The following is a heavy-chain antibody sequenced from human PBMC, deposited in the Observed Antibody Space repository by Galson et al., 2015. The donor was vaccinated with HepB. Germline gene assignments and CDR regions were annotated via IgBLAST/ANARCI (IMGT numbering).Heavy chain of an antibody. Sequence: SVKVSCKASGGTFSSYAINWVRQATGQGLEWMGWMNPNSGNTGYAQKFQGRVTMTRNTSISTAYMELSSLRSEDTAVYYCARGRAGYFDYWGQGTLVTVSS. CDR2: MNPNSGNT. J-gene: IGHJ4*02. D-gene: IGHD3-10*01. CDR1: GGTFSSYA. CDR3: ARGRAGYFDY. V-gene: IGHV1-8*02.